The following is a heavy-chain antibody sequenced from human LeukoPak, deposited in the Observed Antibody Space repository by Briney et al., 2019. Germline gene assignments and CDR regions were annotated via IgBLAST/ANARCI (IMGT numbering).Heavy chain of an antibody. CDR2: ISTDGSST. J-gene: IGHJ4*02. CDR1: GFTFSSYW. V-gene: IGHV3-74*01. CDR3: AKGGSGYSGYYMYDY. Sequence: GGSLRLSCAASGFTFSSYWMHWVRQGPGKGLVWVSRISTDGSSTDYADSVKGRFTISRENAKNTLYLQMNSLRADDTAVYYCAKGGSGYSGYYMYDYWGQGSLVTVSS. D-gene: IGHD5-12*01.